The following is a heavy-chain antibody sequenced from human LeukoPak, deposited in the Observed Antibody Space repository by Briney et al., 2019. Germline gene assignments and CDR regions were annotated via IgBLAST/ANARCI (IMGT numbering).Heavy chain of an antibody. V-gene: IGHV1-69*13. CDR2: IIPIFGTA. J-gene: IGHJ6*03. Sequence: ASVKVSCKASGGTFSSYAISWVRQAPGQGLEWMGGIIPIFGTANYAQKLQGRVTITADESTRTAYMELSSLRSDDTAVYYCARDRRHYYYYMDVWGKGTTVTVSS. CDR3: ARDRRHYYYYMDV. CDR1: GGTFSSYA.